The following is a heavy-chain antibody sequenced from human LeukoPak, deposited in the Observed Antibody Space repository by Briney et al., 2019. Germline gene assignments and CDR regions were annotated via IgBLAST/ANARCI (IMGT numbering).Heavy chain of an antibody. CDR2: ISYSGST. D-gene: IGHD3-9*01. CDR1: GGSISSSNFY. V-gene: IGHV4-39*07. CDR3: ARVFDYDILTGYAWFDP. Sequence: PSETLSLTCTVSGGSISSSNFYWGWIRQPPGKGLEWIGTISYSGSTFYNPSLKSRVTISVDTSKNQFSLKLSSVTAADTAVYYCARVFDYDILTGYAWFDPWGQGTLVTVSS. J-gene: IGHJ5*02.